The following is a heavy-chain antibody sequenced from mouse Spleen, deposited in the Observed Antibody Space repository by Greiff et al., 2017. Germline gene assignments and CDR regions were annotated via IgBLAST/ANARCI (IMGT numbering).Heavy chain of an antibody. CDR3: ATNSLLRLPFAY. D-gene: IGHD1-2*01. J-gene: IGHJ3*01. V-gene: IGHV1S81*02. Sequence: VQLQQPGAELVKPGASVKLSCKASGYTFTSYWMHWVKQRPGQGLEWIGEINPSNGRTNYNEKFKSKATLTVDKSSSTAYMQLSSLTSEDSAVYYCATNSLLRLPFAYWGQGTLVTVSA. CDR1: GYTFTSYW. CDR2: INPSNGRT.